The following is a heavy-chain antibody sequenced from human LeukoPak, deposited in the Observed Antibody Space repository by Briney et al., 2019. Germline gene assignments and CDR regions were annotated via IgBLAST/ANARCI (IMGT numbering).Heavy chain of an antibody. CDR1: GGSISSCY. Sequence: PSETLSLTCTVSGGSISSCYWSCIRQPPGKGLEWSGYIYYSGGTNYNPSLKSRVTISVAASKNQFSLKLSSVTAADTAVYYCARHAGAYCGGDCYFSYWGQGTLVTVSS. J-gene: IGHJ4*02. D-gene: IGHD2-21*02. CDR2: IYYSGGT. V-gene: IGHV4-59*08. CDR3: ARHAGAYCGGDCYFSY.